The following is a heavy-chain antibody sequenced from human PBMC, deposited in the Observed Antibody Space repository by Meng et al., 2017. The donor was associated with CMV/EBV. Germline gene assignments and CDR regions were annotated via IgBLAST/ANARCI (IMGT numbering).Heavy chain of an antibody. CDR3: ARDLGYGDYVGYFDY. CDR1: GFTSSSYW. J-gene: IGHJ4*02. D-gene: IGHD4-17*01. CDR2: IKQDGSEK. V-gene: IGHV3-7*01. Sequence: GESLKTSCAASGFTSSSYWMSWVRPAPGKVLEWVANIKQDGSEKYYVDSVKGRFTISRDNSKNTLYLQMNSLRAEDTAVYYCARDLGYGDYVGYFDYWGQGTLVTVSS.